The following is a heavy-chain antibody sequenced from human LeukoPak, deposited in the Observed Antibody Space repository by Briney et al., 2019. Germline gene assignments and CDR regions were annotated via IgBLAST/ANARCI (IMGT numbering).Heavy chain of an antibody. Sequence: GGSLRLSCAASGFTFSSYGMHWVRQAPGKGLEWVAFIRYDGSNKYYADSVKGRFTISRDNSKNTLYLQMNSLRAEDTAVYYCAKRSTSTLDLFDYWGQGTLVTVSS. CDR1: GFTFSSYG. V-gene: IGHV3-30*02. J-gene: IGHJ4*02. CDR2: IRYDGSNK. D-gene: IGHD2-2*01. CDR3: AKRSTSTLDLFDY.